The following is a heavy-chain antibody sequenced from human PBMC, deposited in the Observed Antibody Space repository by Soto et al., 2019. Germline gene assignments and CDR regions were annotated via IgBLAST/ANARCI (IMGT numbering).Heavy chain of an antibody. J-gene: IGHJ6*03. V-gene: IGHV4-30-4*01. CDR1: GGSISSGDYY. D-gene: IGHD5-12*01. Sequence: PSETLSLTCTVSGGSISSGDYYWSWIRQPPGKGLEWIGYIYYSGSTYYNPSLKSRVTISVDTSKNQFSLKLSSVTAADTAVYYCARGRPILQWRAIAYERGYYYMDVWGKGTTVTVSS. CDR3: ARGRPILQWRAIAYERGYYYMDV. CDR2: IYYSGST.